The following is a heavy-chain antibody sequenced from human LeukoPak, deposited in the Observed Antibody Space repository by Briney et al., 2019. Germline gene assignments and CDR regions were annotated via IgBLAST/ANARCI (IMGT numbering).Heavy chain of an antibody. CDR1: GFTFSTYA. CDR2: ISDTGGTT. Sequence: GGSLRLSCAASGFTFSTYAMSWVRQAPGKGLEWVSAISDTGGTTYYADSVKGRFTTSRDNSKNTLYLQMNSLRAEDTAVYYCAKRIVPTRVFDHWGQGTLVTVSS. J-gene: IGHJ4*02. CDR3: AKRIVPTRVFDH. D-gene: IGHD5-12*01. V-gene: IGHV3-23*01.